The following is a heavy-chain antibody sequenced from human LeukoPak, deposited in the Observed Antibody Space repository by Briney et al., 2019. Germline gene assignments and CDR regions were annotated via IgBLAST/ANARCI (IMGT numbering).Heavy chain of an antibody. CDR2: MNPNSGNT. J-gene: IGHJ5*02. D-gene: IGHD2-2*02. CDR1: GYTFTSYD. Sequence: ASVKVSCKASGYTFTSYDINWVRQATGQGLEWMGWMNPNSGNTGYAQKFQGRVTMTRNTSISTAYMKLSSLRSEDTAVYYGARDRYCSSTSCYRGGYNWFDPWGQGTLVTVSS. V-gene: IGHV1-8*01. CDR3: ARDRYCSSTSCYRGGYNWFDP.